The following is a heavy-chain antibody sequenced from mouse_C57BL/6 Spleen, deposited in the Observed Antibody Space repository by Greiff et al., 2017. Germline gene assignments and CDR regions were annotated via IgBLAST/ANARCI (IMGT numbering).Heavy chain of an antibody. J-gene: IGHJ2*01. CDR3: AREGPGLDY. V-gene: IGHV1-61*01. D-gene: IGHD3-3*01. Sequence: QVQLQQPGAELVRPGSSVKLSCKASGYTFTSYWMDWVKQRPGQGLEWIGNIYPSDSETNYNQKFKDKATLTVDKSSSTAYMQLSSLTSEDSAVYYWAREGPGLDYWGQGTTLTVSS. CDR1: GYTFTSYW. CDR2: IYPSDSET.